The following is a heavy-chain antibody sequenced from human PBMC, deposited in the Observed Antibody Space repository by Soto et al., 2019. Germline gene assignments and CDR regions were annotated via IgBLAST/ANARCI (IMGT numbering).Heavy chain of an antibody. Sequence: QVQLQESGPGLVKPSGTLSLTCAVSGGSIRSTNWWSWVRQPPGKGLEWIGKIYHSGNTTYNPSLKSRVTILVDKSKNQFSLKLTSVTAADTAVYYCTRDKISFTTRARGMDVWGQGTTVSVSS. CDR2: IYHSGNT. D-gene: IGHD1-1*01. CDR1: GGSIRSTNW. CDR3: TRDKISFTTRARGMDV. J-gene: IGHJ6*02. V-gene: IGHV4-4*02.